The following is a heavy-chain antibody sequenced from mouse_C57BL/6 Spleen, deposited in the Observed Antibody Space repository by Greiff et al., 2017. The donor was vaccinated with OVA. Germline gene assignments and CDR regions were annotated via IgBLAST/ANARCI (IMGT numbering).Heavy chain of an antibody. J-gene: IGHJ1*03. CDR2: IWSGGST. Sequence: QVQLQQSGPGLVQPSQSLSITCTVSGFSLTSYGVHWVRQSPGKGLEWLGVIWSGGSTDYNAAFISRLSISKDNSKSQVFFKMNSLQADDTAIYYCASPYYYGSSPWYFDVWGTGTTVTVSS. V-gene: IGHV2-2*01. D-gene: IGHD1-1*01. CDR1: GFSLTSYG. CDR3: ASPYYYGSSPWYFDV.